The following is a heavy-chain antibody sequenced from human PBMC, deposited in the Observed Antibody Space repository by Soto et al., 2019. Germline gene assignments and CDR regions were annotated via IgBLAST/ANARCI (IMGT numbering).Heavy chain of an antibody. CDR3: ATFRGLEYYYDSIGAFDI. CDR1: GYTLTELS. D-gene: IGHD3-22*01. V-gene: IGHV1-24*01. J-gene: IGHJ3*02. Sequence: ASVKVSCKVSGYTLTELSMHWVRQAPGKGLEWMGGFDPEDGETIYAQKFQGRVTMTEDTSTDTAYMELSSLRSEDTAVYYCATFRGLEYYYDSIGAFDIWGQGTMVTVSS. CDR2: FDPEDGET.